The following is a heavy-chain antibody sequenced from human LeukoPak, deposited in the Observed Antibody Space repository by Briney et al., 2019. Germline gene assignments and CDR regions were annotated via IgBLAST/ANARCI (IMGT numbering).Heavy chain of an antibody. J-gene: IGHJ4*02. CDR3: ALVLLGYCSSTSCPIGPFDY. CDR1: GGTFSSYA. D-gene: IGHD2-2*01. CDR2: ISPIFGTA. Sequence: ASVKVSCKASGGTFSSYAISWVRQAPGQGLEWMGGISPIFGTATYAKKFQGRVTITTDESTSTAYMELSSLRSEDTAVYYCALVLLGYCSSTSCPIGPFDYWGQGTLVTVSS. V-gene: IGHV1-69*05.